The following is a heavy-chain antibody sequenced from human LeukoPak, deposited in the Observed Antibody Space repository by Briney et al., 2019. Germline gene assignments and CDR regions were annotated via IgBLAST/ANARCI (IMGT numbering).Heavy chain of an antibody. CDR2: ISDSGGTT. Sequence: PGGSLRLSCAASGFSLSNYAMSWVRQAPGKGLEWVSGISDSGGTTYYADSVKGRFTISRDNSKNTLYLQMNSLTAEDTAVYYCARSARYYYGSGSYAGAFDIWGQGTMVTVSS. CDR1: GFSLSNYA. CDR3: ARSARYYYGSGSYAGAFDI. D-gene: IGHD3-10*01. J-gene: IGHJ3*02. V-gene: IGHV3-23*01.